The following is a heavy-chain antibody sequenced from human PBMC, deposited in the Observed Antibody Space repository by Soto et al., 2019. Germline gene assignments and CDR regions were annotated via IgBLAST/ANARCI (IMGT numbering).Heavy chain of an antibody. CDR1: GYSFTSYW. CDR2: IDPSDSYT. CDR3: ARLRTYYDILTGYQAYYYGMDV. D-gene: IGHD3-9*01. Sequence: ESLKISCKGSGYSFTSYWISWVRQMPGKGLEWMGRIDPSDSYTNYSPSFQGHVTISADKSISTAYLQWSSLKASDTAMYYCARLRTYYDILTGYQAYYYGMDVWGQGTTVTVSS. V-gene: IGHV5-10-1*01. J-gene: IGHJ6*02.